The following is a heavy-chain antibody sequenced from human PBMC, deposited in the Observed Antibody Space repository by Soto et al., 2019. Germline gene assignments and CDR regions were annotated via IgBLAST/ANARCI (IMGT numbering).Heavy chain of an antibody. J-gene: IGHJ6*03. CDR3: ARNSFYCSSTSCYAGTPDYYYYYMDV. CDR1: GYTFTSYY. Sequence: ASVKVSCKASGYTFTSYYMHWVRQAPGQGLEWMGIINPSGGSTSYAQKFQGRVTMTRDTSTSTVYKELSSLRSEDTAVNYCARNSFYCSSTSCYAGTPDYYYYYMDVWGKGTTVTVSS. CDR2: INPSGGST. D-gene: IGHD2-2*01. V-gene: IGHV1-46*03.